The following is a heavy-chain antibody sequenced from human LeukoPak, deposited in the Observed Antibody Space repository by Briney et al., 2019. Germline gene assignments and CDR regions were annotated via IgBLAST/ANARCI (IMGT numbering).Heavy chain of an antibody. CDR3: AKDSVLGGSWFDY. CDR1: GFTFSNAW. CDR2: IKSKTDGGTT. D-gene: IGHD2-15*01. V-gene: IGHV3-15*01. Sequence: GGSLRLSCAASGFTFSNAWMSWVRQAPGKGLEWVGRIKSKTDGGTTDYAAPVKGRFTISRDDSKNTLYLQMNSLKTEDTAVYYCAKDSVLGGSWFDYWGQGTLVTVSS. J-gene: IGHJ4*02.